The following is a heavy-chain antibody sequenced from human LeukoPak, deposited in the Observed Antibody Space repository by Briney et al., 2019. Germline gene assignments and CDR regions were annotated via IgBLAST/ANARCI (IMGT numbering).Heavy chain of an antibody. CDR3: ARGGCSSTSCPPYDAFDI. Sequence: GASVKVSCKASGYTFTSYGISWVRQAPGQGLEWMGGIIPIFGTANYAQKFQGRVTITTDESTSTAYMELSSLRSEDTAVYYCARGGCSSTSCPPYDAFDIWGQGTMVTVSS. V-gene: IGHV1-69*05. J-gene: IGHJ3*02. D-gene: IGHD2-2*01. CDR2: IIPIFGTA. CDR1: GYTFTSYG.